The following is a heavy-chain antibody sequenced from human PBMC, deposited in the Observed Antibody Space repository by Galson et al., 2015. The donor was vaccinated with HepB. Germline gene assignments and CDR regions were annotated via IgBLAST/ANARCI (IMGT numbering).Heavy chain of an antibody. D-gene: IGHD3-22*01. CDR3: ARVVGTYYYDSSGYYSTFHHLDY. CDR2: IIPIFGTA. CDR1: GGTFSSYA. V-gene: IGHV1-69*13. J-gene: IGHJ4*02. Sequence: SVKVSCKASGGTFSSYAISWVRQAPGQGLEWMGGIIPIFGTANYAQKFQGRVTITADESTSTAYMELSSLRSEDTAVYYCARVVGTYYYDSSGYYSTFHHLDYWGQGTLVTVSS.